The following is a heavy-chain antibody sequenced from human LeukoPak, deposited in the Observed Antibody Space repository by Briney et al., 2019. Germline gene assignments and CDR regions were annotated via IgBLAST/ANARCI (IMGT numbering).Heavy chain of an antibody. CDR3: ARVTGYRIEDYFDY. Sequence: SETLSLTCAVYIESFSGYHWNWIRQTPGKGLEWIGEISDSGTTNINPSLRRRVSLSIDTSKNQFSLDMRSMTAADTAVYYCARVTGYRIEDYFDYWGQGTLVTVSS. V-gene: IGHV4-34*01. CDR2: ISDSGTT. CDR1: IESFSGYH. J-gene: IGHJ4*02. D-gene: IGHD6-13*01.